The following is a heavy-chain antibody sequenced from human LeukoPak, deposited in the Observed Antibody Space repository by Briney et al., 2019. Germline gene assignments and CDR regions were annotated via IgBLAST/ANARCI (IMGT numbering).Heavy chain of an antibody. J-gene: IGHJ6*03. D-gene: IGHD5-18*01. CDR3: ARGGVDTAMFLYYMDV. V-gene: IGHV4-34*01. CDR2: INHSGST. CDR1: GGSFSGYY. Sequence: KTSETLSLTCAVYGGSFSGYYWSWIRQPPGKGLEWIGEINHSGSTNYNPSLKSRVTISVDTSKNQFSLKLSSVTAADTAVYYCARGGVDTAMFLYYMDVWGKGTTVTVS.